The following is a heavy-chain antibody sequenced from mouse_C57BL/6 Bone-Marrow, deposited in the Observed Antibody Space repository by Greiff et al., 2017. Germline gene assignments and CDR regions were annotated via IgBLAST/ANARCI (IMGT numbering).Heavy chain of an antibody. Sequence: QVQLQQSGAELVRPGTSVKVSCKASGYAFTNYLIEWVKQRPGQGLEWIGVINPGSGGTNYNEKFKGKATLTADQSSSTAYMQLSSLTSEDSAVYFCARSADYVYAMDYWGQGTSVTVSS. D-gene: IGHD2-4*01. CDR1: GYAFTNYL. CDR3: ARSADYVYAMDY. J-gene: IGHJ4*01. CDR2: INPGSGGT. V-gene: IGHV1-54*01.